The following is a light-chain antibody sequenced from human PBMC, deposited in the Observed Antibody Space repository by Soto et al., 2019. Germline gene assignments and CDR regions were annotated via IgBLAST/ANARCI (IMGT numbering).Light chain of an antibody. CDR3: SSYTSSSTLNWV. J-gene: IGLJ3*02. V-gene: IGLV2-14*01. CDR1: SSDVGGYNY. CDR2: EVS. Sequence: QSALTQPASVSGSPGQSITISCTGTSSDVGGYNYVSWYQQHPGKAPNLMIYEVSNRPSGVSNRFSGSKSGNTASLTISGLQAEDEADYYCSSYTSSSTLNWVFGGGTQLTVL.